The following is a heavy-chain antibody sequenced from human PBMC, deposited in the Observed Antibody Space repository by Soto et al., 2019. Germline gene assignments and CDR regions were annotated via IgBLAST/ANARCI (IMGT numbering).Heavy chain of an antibody. J-gene: IGHJ4*02. CDR1: AFIFDTFA. D-gene: IGHD1-26*01. Sequence: EVQLLESGGRLAQRWGSLRLSCAASAFIFDTFAMIWVRQAPGQGLEWVSRISVSEGGTYYADSGKVRFTISRDKSKNTLYLQQNNLRAEDTAAYSCARDAGVGGIYYLDYWGQETSVTVSS. V-gene: IGHV3-23*01. CDR3: ARDAGVGGIYYLDY. CDR2: ISVSEGGT.